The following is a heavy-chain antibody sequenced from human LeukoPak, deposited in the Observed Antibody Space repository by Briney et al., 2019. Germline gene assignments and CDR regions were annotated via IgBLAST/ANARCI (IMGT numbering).Heavy chain of an antibody. Sequence: SETLSLTCTVSGYSISSGYYWGWTRQPPGKGLECIGSIYHSGSTYYNPSLKSRVTVSVETSKNQFSLKLSSVTAADTAVYYCARLPATYYMDVWGKGTTVTVSS. V-gene: IGHV4-38-2*02. CDR3: ARLPATYYMDV. J-gene: IGHJ6*03. D-gene: IGHD2-2*01. CDR2: IYHSGST. CDR1: GYSISSGYY.